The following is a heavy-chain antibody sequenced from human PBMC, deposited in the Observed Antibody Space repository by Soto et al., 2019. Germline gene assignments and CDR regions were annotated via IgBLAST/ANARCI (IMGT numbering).Heavy chain of an antibody. J-gene: IGHJ4*02. Sequence: GGSLRLSCAVSGFRFRDYWMSWVRQAPGKGLEWVANIKQDESDKYYVDSVKGRFSISRDTSRNTVYLQMNNLRADDTAIYYCAKWTYLDFWGQGTRVTVSS. CDR1: GFRFRDYW. CDR2: IKQDESDK. V-gene: IGHV3-7*03. D-gene: IGHD1-26*01. CDR3: AKWTYLDF.